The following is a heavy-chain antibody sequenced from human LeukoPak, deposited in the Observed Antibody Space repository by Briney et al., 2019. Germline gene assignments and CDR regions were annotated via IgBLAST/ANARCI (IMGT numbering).Heavy chain of an antibody. CDR2: TQNSGNT. CDR1: GDSFRSNDYY. Sequence: SETLSLTCTVSGDSFRSNDYYWNWIRQPPGKGLEWIGYTQNSGNTYYNPSLKSRVIISRDKAKNQFSLKLSSVTAADTAVYYCAGSTGWYDRGFDYWGQGTLVTASA. J-gene: IGHJ4*02. D-gene: IGHD6-19*01. CDR3: AGSTGWYDRGFDY. V-gene: IGHV4-30-4*01.